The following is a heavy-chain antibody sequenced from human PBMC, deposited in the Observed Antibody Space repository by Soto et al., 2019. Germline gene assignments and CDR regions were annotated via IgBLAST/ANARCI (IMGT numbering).Heavy chain of an antibody. J-gene: IGHJ4*02. CDR2: ISGSGANT. CDR1: GFTFSSYA. CDR3: VRERSGYSYADS. Sequence: PGGSLRLSCAASGFTFSSYAMSWVRQAPGKGLEWVSAISGSGANTYYADSVKVRFTISRDNSKNTLYLQMNSLRAEDSAMYYCVRERSGYSYADSWGQGTLVTVSS. V-gene: IGHV3-23*01. D-gene: IGHD5-18*01.